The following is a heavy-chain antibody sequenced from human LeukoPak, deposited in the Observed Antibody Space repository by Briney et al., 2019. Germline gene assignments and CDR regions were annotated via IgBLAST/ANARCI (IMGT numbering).Heavy chain of an antibody. V-gene: IGHV3-30*18. D-gene: IGHD2-2*01. J-gene: IGHJ4*02. CDR1: GFTFNNYG. CDR2: ISYDGRNI. Sequence: GSLRLSCAASGFTFNNYGMHWVRQAPGKGLEWVAVISYDGRNIHYPDSVKGRFTISRDISTDTLWLQMDSLRTEDTAVYYCAKGPLRGTAAAIDYWGQGTLVSVSS. CDR3: AKGPLRGTAAAIDY.